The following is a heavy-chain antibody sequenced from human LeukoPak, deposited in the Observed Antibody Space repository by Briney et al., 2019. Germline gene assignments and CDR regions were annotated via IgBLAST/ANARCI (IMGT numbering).Heavy chain of an antibody. V-gene: IGHV3-23*01. D-gene: IGHD4-17*01. Sequence: GGSPRLSCAASGFTFSSYAMSWVRQAPGRGLEWVSSIDISGSNAYYADSVKGRFTISRDNSRNTLYLQMDSLRAEDSAIYYCAKELRPNDYWGQGTLVTVSS. CDR2: IDISGSNA. CDR3: AKELRPNDY. CDR1: GFTFSSYA. J-gene: IGHJ4*02.